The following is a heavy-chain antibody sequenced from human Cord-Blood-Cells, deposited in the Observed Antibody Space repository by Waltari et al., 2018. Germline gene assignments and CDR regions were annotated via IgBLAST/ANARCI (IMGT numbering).Heavy chain of an antibody. J-gene: IGHJ6*02. CDR2: IYYSGST. V-gene: IGHV4-59*01. CDR3: ARGEVVVVAATSYYYGMDV. D-gene: IGHD2-15*01. CDR1: GGSISSYY. Sequence: QVQLQESGPGLVKPSETLSLTCTVSGGSISSYYSSWIRQPPGQGLEWIGYIYYSGSTNYNPSLKSRVTISVDTSKNQFSLKLSSVTAADTAVYYCARGEVVVVAATSYYYGMDVWGQGTTVTVSS.